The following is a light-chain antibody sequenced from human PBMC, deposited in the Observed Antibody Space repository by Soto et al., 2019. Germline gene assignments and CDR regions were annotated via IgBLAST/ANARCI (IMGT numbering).Light chain of an antibody. CDR3: QQSCSTPYT. J-gene: IGKJ2*01. Sequence: DIQMTQSPSSLSASVGSRVTITCRAGQSISSYLNWYQQKPGKAPKLLIYAASSLQSGVPSRFSGSGSGTDFTLTISSLQPEDFATYYCQQSCSTPYTFGQGTKLEIK. CDR2: AAS. V-gene: IGKV1-39*01. CDR1: QSISSY.